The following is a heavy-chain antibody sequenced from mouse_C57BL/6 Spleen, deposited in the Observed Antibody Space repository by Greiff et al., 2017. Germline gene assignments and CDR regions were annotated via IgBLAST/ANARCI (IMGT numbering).Heavy chain of an antibody. D-gene: IGHD2-1*01. CDR2: ISYDGSN. CDR3: AREGGYYGNYDWYFDV. J-gene: IGHJ1*03. CDR1: GYSITSGYY. Sequence: EESGPGLVKPSQSLSLTCSVTGYSITSGYYWNWIRQFPGNKLEWMGYISYDGSNNYNPSLKNRISITRDTSKNQFFLKLDSVTTEDTATYYCAREGGYYGNYDWYFDVWGTGTTVTVSS. V-gene: IGHV3-6*01.